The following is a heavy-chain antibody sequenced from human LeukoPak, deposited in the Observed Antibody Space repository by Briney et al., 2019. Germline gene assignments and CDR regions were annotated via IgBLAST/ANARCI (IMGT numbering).Heavy chain of an antibody. J-gene: IGHJ4*02. CDR3: AGLGTYYYGSGSYYMAFDY. Sequence: ASVKVSCKASGGTFSSYAISWVRQAPGQGLEWMGGIIPIFGTANYAQKFQGRVTITADESTSTAYMELSSLRSEDTAVYYCAGLGTYYYGSGSYYMAFDYWGRGTLVTVSS. D-gene: IGHD3-10*01. CDR2: IIPIFGTA. CDR1: GGTFSSYA. V-gene: IGHV1-69*13.